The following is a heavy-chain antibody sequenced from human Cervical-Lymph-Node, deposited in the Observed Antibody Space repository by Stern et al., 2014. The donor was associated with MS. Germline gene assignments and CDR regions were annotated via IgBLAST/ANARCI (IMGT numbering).Heavy chain of an antibody. CDR2: IISKSARETS. CDR3: TTDLVYADY. CDR1: GSTFRSAW. J-gene: IGHJ4*02. V-gene: IGHV3-15*01. D-gene: IGHD2-2*01. Sequence: ELQLVESGGGFVKTGESLRLSCAASGSTFRSAWINWVRQTPGRGLESVGRIISKSARETSDHAAPVKGRFIISRDDSNNSVYLKMNSLKTEDTAVYYCTTDLVYADYWGQGTLVTVSS.